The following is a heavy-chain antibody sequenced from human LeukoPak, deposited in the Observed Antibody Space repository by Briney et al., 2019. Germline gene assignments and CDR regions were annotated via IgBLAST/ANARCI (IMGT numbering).Heavy chain of an antibody. CDR3: ARDAMGRAVSDALRDYYYYHMDV. CDR2: IIPIFGTA. V-gene: IGHV1-69*13. D-gene: IGHD3-10*01. J-gene: IGHJ6*03. CDR1: GGTFSSYA. Sequence: SVKVSCKASGGTFSSYAVSWVRQAPGQGLEWLGGIIPIFGTANYSQKFQGRVTFTADQSTSTVYMEMTRLRSDDTAVYFCARDAMGRAVSDALRDYYYYHMDVWGRGATVTVSS.